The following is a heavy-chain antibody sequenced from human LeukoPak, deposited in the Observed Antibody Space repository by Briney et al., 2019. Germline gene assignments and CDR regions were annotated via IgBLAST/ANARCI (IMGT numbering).Heavy chain of an antibody. Sequence: SVKASCKASGGTFSSYAISWVRQAPGQGLEWMGGIIPIFGTANYAQKFQGRVTITTDESTSTAYVELSSLRSEDTAVYYCARTDDYVTRNTWGQGTLVTVSS. CDR1: GGTFSSYA. J-gene: IGHJ5*02. CDR3: ARTDDYVTRNT. V-gene: IGHV1-69*05. D-gene: IGHD3-16*01. CDR2: IIPIFGTA.